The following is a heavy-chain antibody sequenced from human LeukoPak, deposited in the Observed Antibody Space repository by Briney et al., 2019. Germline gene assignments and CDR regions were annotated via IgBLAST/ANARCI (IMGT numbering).Heavy chain of an antibody. CDR3: ARDPPREYCSGGSCYSYFDY. D-gene: IGHD2-15*01. CDR2: IYYSGST. J-gene: IGHJ4*02. V-gene: IGHV4-39*07. CDR1: GGSISSSSYY. Sequence: SETLSLTCTVSGGSISSSSYYWGWIRQPPGKGLEWVGSIYYSGSTYYNPSLKSRVTISVDTSKNQFSLKLSSVTAADTAVYYCARDPPREYCSGGSCYSYFDYWGQGTLVTVSS.